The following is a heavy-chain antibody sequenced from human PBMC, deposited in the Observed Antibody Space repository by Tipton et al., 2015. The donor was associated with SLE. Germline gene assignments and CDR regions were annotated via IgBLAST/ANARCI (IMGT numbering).Heavy chain of an antibody. J-gene: IGHJ4*02. CDR1: GGSISSSSYY. CDR2: IYYSGST. CDR3: ARGNYASYYFDY. V-gene: IGHV4-39*01. Sequence: TLSLTCTVSGGSISSSSYYWGWIRQPPGKGLEWIGSIYYSGSTYYNPSLKSRVTISVDTSKNQFSLKLSSVTAADTAVYYCARGNYASYYFDYWGQGTLVTVSS. D-gene: IGHD1-7*01.